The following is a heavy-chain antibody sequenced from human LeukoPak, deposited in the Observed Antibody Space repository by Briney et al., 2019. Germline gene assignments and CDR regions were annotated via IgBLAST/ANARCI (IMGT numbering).Heavy chain of an antibody. Sequence: PGGSLRLSCAASGFTFSSYWMSWVRQAPGKGLEWVANIKQDGSEKYYVDSVKGRFTVSRDNAKNSLYLQMNSLRAEDTAVYYCARDYYGGNIDYWGQGTLVTVSS. CDR3: ARDYYGGNIDY. CDR1: GFTFSSYW. CDR2: IKQDGSEK. J-gene: IGHJ4*02. V-gene: IGHV3-7*01. D-gene: IGHD4-23*01.